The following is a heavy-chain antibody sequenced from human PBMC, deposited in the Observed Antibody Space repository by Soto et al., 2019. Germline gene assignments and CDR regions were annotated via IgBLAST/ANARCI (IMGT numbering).Heavy chain of an antibody. CDR2: IYYSGST. V-gene: IGHV4-59*01. J-gene: IGHJ6*03. CDR3: ARPRTGTGSYYMDV. D-gene: IGHD2-8*02. CDR1: GGSISSYY. Sequence: SETLSLTCTVSGGSISSYYWSWIRQPPGKGLEWIGYIYYSGSTNYNPSLKSRVTISVDTSKNQFSLKLSSVSAADTAVYYCARPRTGTGSYYMDVWGKGTTVIVSS.